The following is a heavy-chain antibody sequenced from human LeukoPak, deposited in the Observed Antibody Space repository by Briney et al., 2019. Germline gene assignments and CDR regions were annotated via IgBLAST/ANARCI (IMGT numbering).Heavy chain of an antibody. CDR2: ISYDGSNK. V-gene: IGHV3-30*03. Sequence: GGSLRLSCAASGFTFSSYGMHWVRQAPGKGLEWVAVISYDGSNKYYADSVKGRFTISRDNSKNTLYLQMNSLRAEDTAVYYCASRGSIDYWSQGTLVTVSS. J-gene: IGHJ4*02. CDR3: ASRGSIDY. D-gene: IGHD2-15*01. CDR1: GFTFSSYG.